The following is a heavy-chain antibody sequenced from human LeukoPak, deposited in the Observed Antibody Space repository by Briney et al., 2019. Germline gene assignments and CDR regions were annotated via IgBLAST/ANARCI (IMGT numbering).Heavy chain of an antibody. J-gene: IGHJ4*02. D-gene: IGHD6-6*01. CDR3: AKDRGYSSSSASVFDY. Sequence: GGSLRLSCAASGFTFSSYAMYWVRQAPGKGLEWVSNISSSGGSTYYADSVKGRFTISRDNSKNTLYLQMNSLRAEDTAVYYCAKDRGYSSSSASVFDYWGQGTLVTVSS. V-gene: IGHV3-23*01. CDR2: ISSSGGST. CDR1: GFTFSSYA.